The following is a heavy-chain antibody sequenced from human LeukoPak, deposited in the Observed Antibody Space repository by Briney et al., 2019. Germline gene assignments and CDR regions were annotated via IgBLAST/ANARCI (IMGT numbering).Heavy chain of an antibody. CDR1: GGSVSSGSYY. D-gene: IGHD5-12*01. CDR2: IYYSGST. Sequence: SETLSLPCTVSGGSVSSGSYYWCWIRQPPGKGLEWIGYIYYSGSTNYNPSLKSRVTISVDTSKNQFSLKLSSVTAADTAVYYCAREYSGYDDDAFDIWGQGTMVTVSS. V-gene: IGHV4-61*01. J-gene: IGHJ3*02. CDR3: AREYSGYDDDAFDI.